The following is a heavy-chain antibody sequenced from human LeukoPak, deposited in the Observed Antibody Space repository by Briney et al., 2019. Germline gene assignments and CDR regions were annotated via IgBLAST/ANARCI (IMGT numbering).Heavy chain of an antibody. CDR3: ARDRGDMIVVVSWFDP. V-gene: IGHV1-2*02. CDR2: INPNSGGT. J-gene: IGHJ5*02. Sequence: GASVKVSCKASGYTFTGYYMHWVRQAPGQGLEWMGWINPNSGGTNYAQKFQGRVTMTRDTSISTAYMELSRLRSDDTAVYYCARDRGDMIVVVSWFDPWGQGTLSPSPQ. D-gene: IGHD3-22*01. CDR1: GYTFTGYY.